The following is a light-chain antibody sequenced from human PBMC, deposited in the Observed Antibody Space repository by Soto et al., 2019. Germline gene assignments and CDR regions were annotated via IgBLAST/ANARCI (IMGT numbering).Light chain of an antibody. Sequence: EIVLTQSPGILSLSPGERATLSCRASQSVSNNYLAWYQQKPGQAPRLLIYGASNRATGIPDRFSGSGSGTDFTLTISSLQSEEFAVYYCQQYDKWPRTFGQGTKVDIK. CDR1: QSVSNNY. CDR3: QQYDKWPRT. CDR2: GAS. J-gene: IGKJ1*01. V-gene: IGKV3-20*01.